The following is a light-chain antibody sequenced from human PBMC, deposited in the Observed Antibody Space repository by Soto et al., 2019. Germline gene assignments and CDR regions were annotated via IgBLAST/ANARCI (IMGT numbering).Light chain of an antibody. CDR3: QQYNSYSIT. CDR1: QSISSW. J-gene: IGKJ5*01. Sequence: DIQMTQSPSTLSASVGDRVTITCRASQSISSWLAWYQQKPRKAPKLLIYKASSLESGVPSRFSGSGSVTEFTRTISSLQPDDFATYYCQQYNSYSITFGQGTRLEIK. CDR2: KAS. V-gene: IGKV1-5*03.